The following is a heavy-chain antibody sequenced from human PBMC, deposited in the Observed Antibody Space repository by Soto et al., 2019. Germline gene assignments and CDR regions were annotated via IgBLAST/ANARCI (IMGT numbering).Heavy chain of an antibody. D-gene: IGHD1-1*01. Sequence: SQTLSLTCAISGDSVSSNSAAWNWIRRSPSRGLEWLGRTYYRSKWYNDYAVSVKSRITINPDTSKNQISLQLNSVTPEDTAVYYFAIYQLKRSCDHWFYSWCQGTLV. CDR2: TYYRSKWYN. J-gene: IGHJ5*01. CDR3: AIYQLKRSCDHWFYS. CDR1: GDSVSSNSAA. V-gene: IGHV6-1*01.